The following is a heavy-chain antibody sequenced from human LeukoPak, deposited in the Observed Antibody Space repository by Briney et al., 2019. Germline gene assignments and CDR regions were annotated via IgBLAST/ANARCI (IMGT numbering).Heavy chain of an antibody. D-gene: IGHD2-21*02. CDR1: GFTFSSYW. J-gene: IGHJ6*02. V-gene: IGHV3-7*01. CDR3: ARYCGGDCYGMDV. CDR2: IKQDGSEK. Sequence: GGSLRLSCAASGFTFSSYWMNWARQAPGKGLEWVANIKQDGSEKDYVDSVKGRFTISRDNPKNSLYLQMNSLRAEDTAVYYCARYCGGDCYGMDVWGQGTTVTVSS.